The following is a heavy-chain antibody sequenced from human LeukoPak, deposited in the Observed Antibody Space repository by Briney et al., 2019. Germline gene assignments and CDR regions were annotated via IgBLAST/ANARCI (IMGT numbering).Heavy chain of an antibody. CDR1: GDSISSYY. Sequence: PSETLSLTCTVPGDSISSYYWSWIRQPPGKGLECIGYFYYSGSTKYNPSLKSRVTISVDTSKSHFSLKLSSVTAADTAVYYCARLGQPNAFDIWGQGTMVTVSS. J-gene: IGHJ3*02. V-gene: IGHV4-59*08. CDR3: ARLGQPNAFDI. CDR2: FYYSGST. D-gene: IGHD3-16*01.